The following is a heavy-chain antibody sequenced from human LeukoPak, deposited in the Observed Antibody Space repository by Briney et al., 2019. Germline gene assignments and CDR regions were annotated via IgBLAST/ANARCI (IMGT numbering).Heavy chain of an antibody. CDR3: ARRRDGYNYFDY. J-gene: IGHJ4*02. CDR2: IYYSGST. Sequence: SETPSLTCTVSGGSISSYYWSWIRQPPGKGLEWIGYIYYSGSTNYNPSLKSRVTISVDTSKNQFSLKLSSVTAADTAVYYCARRRDGYNYFDYWGQGTLVTVSS. V-gene: IGHV4-59*01. D-gene: IGHD5-24*01. CDR1: GGSISSYY.